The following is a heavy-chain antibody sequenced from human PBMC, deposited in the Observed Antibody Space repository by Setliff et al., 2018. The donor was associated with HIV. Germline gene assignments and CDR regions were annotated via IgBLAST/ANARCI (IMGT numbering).Heavy chain of an antibody. Sequence: PSETLSLTCTVYGGSFSNYYTNWIRQPPGKGLEWIGELSPSGTTRSNPSLQSRVTISLDTSNSQFSLKLTSVTAADTAMYYCASFFVTTVANQDYWGQGTPVTVSS. J-gene: IGHJ4*02. V-gene: IGHV4-34*01. D-gene: IGHD4-17*01. CDR3: ASFFVTTVANQDY. CDR2: LSPSGTT. CDR1: GGSFSNYY.